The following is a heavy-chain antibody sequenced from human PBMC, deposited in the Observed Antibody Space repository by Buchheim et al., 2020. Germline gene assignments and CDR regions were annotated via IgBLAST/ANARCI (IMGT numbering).Heavy chain of an antibody. V-gene: IGHV3-21*01. CDR2: ISSSSSYI. J-gene: IGHJ4*02. D-gene: IGHD2-2*03. CDR1: GFTFSSYS. Sequence: EVQLVESGGGLVKPGGSLRLSCAASGFTFSSYSMNWVRQAPGTGLEWVSSISSSSSYIYYADSVKGRFTISRDNAKNSLYLQMNSLRAEDTAVYYCARDESGYCSSTSCYPSGYFDYWGQGTL. CDR3: ARDESGYCSSTSCYPSGYFDY.